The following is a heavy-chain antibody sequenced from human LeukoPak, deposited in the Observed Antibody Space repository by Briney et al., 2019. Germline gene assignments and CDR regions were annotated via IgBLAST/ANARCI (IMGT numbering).Heavy chain of an antibody. CDR3: AHTVWSGNYFDY. V-gene: IGHV3-74*01. CDR1: GFTFSTSW. J-gene: IGHJ4*02. Sequence: PGGSLRLSCAASGFTFSTSWMHWVRQVPGKGLVWVSRINSDGRSTDYADSVKGRFTISRDNTKNTLYLQMNSLGAEDTAVYYCAHTVWSGNYFDYWGQGTLVTVSS. CDR2: INSDGRST. D-gene: IGHD3-3*01.